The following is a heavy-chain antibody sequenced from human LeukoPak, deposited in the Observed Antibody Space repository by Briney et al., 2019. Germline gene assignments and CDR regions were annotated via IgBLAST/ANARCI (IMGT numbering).Heavy chain of an antibody. V-gene: IGHV3-48*03. J-gene: IGHJ6*04. CDR3: AELGITMIGGV. Sequence: GGSLRLSCEASGFTFSSYSMNWVRQAPGKGLEWVSYISSGGSTIYYADSVKGRFTISRDNAKNSLYLQMNSLRAEDTAVYYCAELGITMIGGVWGKGTTVTISS. CDR1: GFTFSSYS. D-gene: IGHD3-10*02. CDR2: ISSGGSTI.